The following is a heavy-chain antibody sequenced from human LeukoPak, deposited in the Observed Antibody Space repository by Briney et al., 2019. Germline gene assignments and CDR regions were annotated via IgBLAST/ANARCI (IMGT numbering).Heavy chain of an antibody. V-gene: IGHV4-59*08. D-gene: IGHD2-2*01. Sequence: SETLSLTCTVSGGSISSYYWSWIRQPPGQGQEWIGYIYYSGSTNYNPSLKSRVTISVDTSKNQFSLKLSSVTAADTAVYYCARHCSSTSCHYYYMDVWGKGTTVTVSS. CDR2: IYYSGST. J-gene: IGHJ6*03. CDR3: ARHCSSTSCHYYYMDV. CDR1: GGSISSYY.